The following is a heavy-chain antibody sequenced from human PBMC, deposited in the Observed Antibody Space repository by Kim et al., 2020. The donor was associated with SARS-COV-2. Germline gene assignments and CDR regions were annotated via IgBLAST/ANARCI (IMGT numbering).Heavy chain of an antibody. Sequence: SVKVSCKASGFTFTSSAMQWVRQARGQRLEWIGWIVVGSGNTNYAQKFQERVTITRDMSTSTAYMELSSLRSEDTAVYYCAAGRPSIYCSSTSCPPRSAFDIWGQGTMVTVSS. V-gene: IGHV1-58*02. CDR3: AAGRPSIYCSSTSCPPRSAFDI. CDR1: GFTFTSSA. J-gene: IGHJ3*02. CDR2: IVVGSGNT. D-gene: IGHD2-2*01.